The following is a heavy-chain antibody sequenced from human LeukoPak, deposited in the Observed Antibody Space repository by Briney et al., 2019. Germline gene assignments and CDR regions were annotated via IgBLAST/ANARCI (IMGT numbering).Heavy chain of an antibody. V-gene: IGHV4-59*11. CDR1: GGSISGPY. Sequence: SETLSLTCTVSGGSISGPYWSWVRQPPAKGLEWIGDVYYGGSTHQNPSLKSRVAISVDTSKHQFSLKLRSVTAADTAVYYCARVMGDLASLYHMDVWGKGTTVTVSS. CDR2: VYYGGST. CDR3: ARVMGDLASLYHMDV. D-gene: IGHD3-10*01. J-gene: IGHJ6*03.